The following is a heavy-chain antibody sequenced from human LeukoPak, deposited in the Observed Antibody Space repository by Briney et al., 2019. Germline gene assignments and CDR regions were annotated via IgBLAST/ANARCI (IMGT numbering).Heavy chain of an antibody. V-gene: IGHV4-59*01. D-gene: IGHD2-15*01. CDR3: AREGGGSAFAL. CDR2: IYYSGST. Sequence: SETLSLTCTVSGGSISSYYWSWIRPPPGKGLEWIGYIYYSGSTNYNPSLKSRVTISVDTSKNQFSLKLSSVTAADTAVYYCAREGGGSAFALWGRGTLVTVSS. J-gene: IGHJ2*01. CDR1: GGSISSYY.